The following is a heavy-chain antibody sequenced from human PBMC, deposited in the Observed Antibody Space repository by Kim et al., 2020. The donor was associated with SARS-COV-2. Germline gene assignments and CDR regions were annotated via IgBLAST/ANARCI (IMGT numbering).Heavy chain of an antibody. J-gene: IGHJ3*02. CDR2: INPNRGGT. D-gene: IGHD6-19*01. CDR3: ARALYSSGWQIDAFDI. Sequence: ASAKVSCKASGYTFTGYYMHWVRQAPGQGLGWLGRINPNRGGTNYAQKFQGRVTLTRDTSISTAYMELSRLRSDDTAVYYCARALYSSGWQIDAFDIWGQ. CDR1: GYTFTGYY. V-gene: IGHV1-2*06.